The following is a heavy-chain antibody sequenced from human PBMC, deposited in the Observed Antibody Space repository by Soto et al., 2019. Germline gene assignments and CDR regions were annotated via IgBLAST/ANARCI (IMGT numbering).Heavy chain of an antibody. CDR3: ARDPDSSRWYYYYYGMDV. Sequence: QVQLVESGGGVVQPGRSLRLSCAASGFTFSSYAMHWVRQAPGKGLEWVAVISYDGSNKYYADSVKGRFTISRDNSKNTLYLQMNSLRAEDTAVYYCARDPDSSRWYYYYYGMDVWGQGTTVTVSS. V-gene: IGHV3-30-3*01. J-gene: IGHJ6*02. CDR2: ISYDGSNK. D-gene: IGHD6-19*01. CDR1: GFTFSSYA.